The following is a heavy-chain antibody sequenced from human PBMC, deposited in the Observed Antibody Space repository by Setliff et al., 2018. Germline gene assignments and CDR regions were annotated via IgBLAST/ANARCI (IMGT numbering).Heavy chain of an antibody. CDR1: GFTFNNYA. J-gene: IGHJ4*02. Sequence: GGSLRLSCAASGFTFNNYALSWVRQAPGKGLEWISAISADGSSVYYANSVRGRFTVSRDNSNNTVYLHMTSLRAEDTAVYYCAKPQVELRWGFESWGQGTPVTVSS. V-gene: IGHV3-23*01. CDR2: ISADGSSV. CDR3: AKPQVELRWGFES. D-gene: IGHD1-7*01.